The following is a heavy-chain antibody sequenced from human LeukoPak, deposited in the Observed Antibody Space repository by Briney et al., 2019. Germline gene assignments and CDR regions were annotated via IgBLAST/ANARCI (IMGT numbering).Heavy chain of an antibody. CDR1: GFTFSTYA. CDR3: ARVYLERLTAGYFDH. CDR2: ISDDGRHN. V-gene: IGHV3-30*04. Sequence: PGGSLRLSCAASGFTFSTYAMNWVRQAPGKGLEWVAVISDDGRHNYYADSVKGRFTISRDNSKSTLYLQVNSLRDDDSAAYFCARVYLERLTAGYFDHWGQGTQVTVSP. J-gene: IGHJ4*02. D-gene: IGHD2-8*01.